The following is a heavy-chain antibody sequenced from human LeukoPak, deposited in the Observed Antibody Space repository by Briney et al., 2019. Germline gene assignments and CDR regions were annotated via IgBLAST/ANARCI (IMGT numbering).Heavy chain of an antibody. CDR2: IKQDGSGK. D-gene: IGHD3-10*01. Sequence: QTGGSLRLSCAASGFTFSSYAMSWVRQAPGKGLEWVANIKQDGSGKYYVDSVKGRFTISRDNAKNSLYLQMNSLRAEDTAVYYCARHNPGYYALGYFDYWGQGTLVTVSS. CDR3: ARHNPGYYALGYFDY. V-gene: IGHV3-7*01. J-gene: IGHJ4*02. CDR1: GFTFSSYA.